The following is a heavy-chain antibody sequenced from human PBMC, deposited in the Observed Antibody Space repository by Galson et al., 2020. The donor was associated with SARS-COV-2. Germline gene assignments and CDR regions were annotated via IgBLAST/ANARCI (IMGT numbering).Heavy chain of an antibody. CDR1: GFTFTNYA. CDR2: ISHDGKIQ. Sequence: GASLRLSCAASGFTFTNYAMHWVRQAPGKGLEWLTVISHDGKIQVYADSVKGRFTISRDNSGNMVFLQIVSLRPDDTALYYCTRDVSGGASDIWGQWTMVTVSS. V-gene: IGHV3-30*04. CDR3: TRDVSGGASDI. D-gene: IGHD1-26*01. J-gene: IGHJ3*02.